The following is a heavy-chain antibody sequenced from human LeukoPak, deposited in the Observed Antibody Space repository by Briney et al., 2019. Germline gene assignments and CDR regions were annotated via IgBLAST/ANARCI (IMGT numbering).Heavy chain of an antibody. J-gene: IGHJ4*02. CDR1: GGSISNYY. V-gene: IGHV4-59*01. CDR2: ISYSGST. D-gene: IGHD5-18*01. Sequence: PSETLSLTCTDSGGSISNYYWSWIRQPPGKGLEWIGYISYSGSTKYNPSLKSRVTMSVGSSKNQFSLKLSSVTAADTAVYYCARYSDGYYLDYWGQGTLVTVSS. CDR3: ARYSDGYYLDY.